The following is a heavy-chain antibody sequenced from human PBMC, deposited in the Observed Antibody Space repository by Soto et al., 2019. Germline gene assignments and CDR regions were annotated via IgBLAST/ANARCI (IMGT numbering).Heavy chain of an antibody. V-gene: IGHV3-23*01. CDR2: ISGVDNGA. CDR3: AKGRAGHTSGADY. CDR1: GFTFNNKA. J-gene: IGHJ4*02. Sequence: EVQLLESGGGSVQPGGSLRLSCATSGFTFNNKAMNWVRQAPGKGLEWVAVISGVDNGAYYAESVKGRFTISRDNSKNTVTLQMNNLRAEDTAVYYCAKGRAGHTSGADYWGQGTLVTVSS. D-gene: IGHD6-19*01.